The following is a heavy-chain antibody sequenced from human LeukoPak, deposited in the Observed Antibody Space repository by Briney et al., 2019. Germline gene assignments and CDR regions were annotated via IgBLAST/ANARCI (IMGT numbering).Heavy chain of an antibody. V-gene: IGHV3-48*03. CDR1: GFTFSSYE. D-gene: IGHD3-10*01. CDR3: ARSVLNYYYGSGSYDY. CDR2: ISSSGSTI. J-gene: IGHJ4*02. Sequence: PGGSLRLSCAASGFTFSSYEMNWVRQAPGKGLEWVSYISSSGSTIYYADSVKGRFTISRDNAKNSLYLQMNSLRAEDTAVYYCARSVLNYYYGSGSYDYWGQGTLVTVSS.